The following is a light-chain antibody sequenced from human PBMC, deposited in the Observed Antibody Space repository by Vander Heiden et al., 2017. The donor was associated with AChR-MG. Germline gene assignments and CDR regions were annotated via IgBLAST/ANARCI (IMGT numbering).Light chain of an antibody. CDR3: RQEDSCPRT. V-gene: IGKV1-8*01. CDR1: QGISSY. Sequence: IHTTQSPSSLSAPTGDRVTITCRASQGISSYLAGYQQKPGKAAKLLIYAASTLQSGVPSRFSGSRSGTNFTLTISCLQSEDFATYYCRQEDSCPRTFGQGTKVEIK. CDR2: AAS. J-gene: IGKJ1*01.